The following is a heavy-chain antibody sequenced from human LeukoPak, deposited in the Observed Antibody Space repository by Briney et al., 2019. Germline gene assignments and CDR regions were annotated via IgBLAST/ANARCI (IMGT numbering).Heavy chain of an antibody. J-gene: IGHJ4*02. CDR2: IYYSGST. CDR3: AREMATTAGTSGPFDY. CDR1: GGSISSYY. Sequence: TSETLSLTCTVSGGSISSYYWSWIRQPPGKGLEWIGYIYYSGSTSYNPSLKSRVTISVDTSKNQFSLKLSSVTAADTAVYYCAREMATTAGTSGPFDYWGQGTLVTVSS. V-gene: IGHV4-59*01. D-gene: IGHD5-24*01.